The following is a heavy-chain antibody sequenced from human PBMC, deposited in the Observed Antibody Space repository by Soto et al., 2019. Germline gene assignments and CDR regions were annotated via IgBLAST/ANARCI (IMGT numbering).Heavy chain of an antibody. CDR1: GGTFSSYT. D-gene: IGHD4-17*01. Sequence: QVQLVQSGAEVKKPGSSVKVSCKASGGTFSSYTISWVRQAPGQGLEWMGRIIPILGIANYAQKFQGRVTITPDKPTSTAYMELSSLRSEDTAVYYCARDQDYGTAFDYWGQGTLVTVSS. CDR3: ARDQDYGTAFDY. V-gene: IGHV1-69*08. J-gene: IGHJ4*02. CDR2: IIPILGIA.